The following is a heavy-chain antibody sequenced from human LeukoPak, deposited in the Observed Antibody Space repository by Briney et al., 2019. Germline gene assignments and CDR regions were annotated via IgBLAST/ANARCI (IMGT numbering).Heavy chain of an antibody. J-gene: IGHJ6*03. CDR2: IYTSGST. CDR1: GGSINSGSYY. D-gene: IGHD3-3*01. Sequence: SETLSLTCTVSGGSINSGSYYWSWIRQPAGKGLEWIGRIYTSGSTNYNPSLKSRVTISVDTSKNQFSLKLSSVTAADTAVYYCARAITISSRYYYYMDVWGKGTTVTVSS. CDR3: ARAITISSRYYYYMDV. V-gene: IGHV4-61*02.